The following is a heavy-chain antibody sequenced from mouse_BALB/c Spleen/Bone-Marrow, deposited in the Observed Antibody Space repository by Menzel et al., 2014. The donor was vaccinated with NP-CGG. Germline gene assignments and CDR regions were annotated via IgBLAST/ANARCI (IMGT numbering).Heavy chain of an antibody. CDR3: ARDRGHYFDY. CDR1: GYSITSGYY. CDR2: KSYDGSN. D-gene: IGHD3-1*01. J-gene: IGHJ2*01. V-gene: IGHV3-6*02. Sequence: EVQLVESGPGLVKPSQSLSLTCSVTGYSITSGYYWNWIRQFPGNKLEWMGYKSYDGSNNYNPSLKNRMSITRDTSKNQFLLKLNSVTAEDTGTYYCARDRGHYFDYWGQGTTLTVSS.